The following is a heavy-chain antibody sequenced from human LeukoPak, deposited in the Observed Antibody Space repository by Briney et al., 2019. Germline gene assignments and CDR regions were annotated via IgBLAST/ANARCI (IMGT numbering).Heavy chain of an antibody. V-gene: IGHV4-59*08. D-gene: IGHD6-19*01. J-gene: IGHJ6*02. CDR3: ARHQAVAGTLYYYYGMDV. CDR2: IYYSGST. Sequence: PSETLSLTRTVSGGSISSYYWSWIRQPPGKGLEWIGYIYYSGSTNYNPSLKSRVTISVDTSKNQFSLKLSSVTAADTAVYYCARHQAVAGTLYYYYGMDVWGQGTTVTVSS. CDR1: GGSISSYY.